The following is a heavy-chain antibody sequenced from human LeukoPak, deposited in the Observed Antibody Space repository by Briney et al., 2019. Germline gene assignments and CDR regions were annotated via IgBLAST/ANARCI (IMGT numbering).Heavy chain of an antibody. D-gene: IGHD6-13*01. CDR1: GYTFTGYY. J-gene: IGHJ5*02. V-gene: IGHV1-2*06. Sequence: ASVKVSCKASGYTFTGYYIHWVRQAPGQGLEWMARINPNSDGTHYAEKFQGRFTMTRDTSITTAYMELSRLTSDDTAIYYCAKVPPSITAAGNWLGPWGQGALVTVSS. CDR3: AKVPPSITAAGNWLGP. CDR2: INPNSDGT.